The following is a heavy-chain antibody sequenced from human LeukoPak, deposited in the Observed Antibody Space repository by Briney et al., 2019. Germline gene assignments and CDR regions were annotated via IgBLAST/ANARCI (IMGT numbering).Heavy chain of an antibody. CDR2: IIYDGSNK. CDR1: GFTFSIYG. J-gene: IGHJ4*02. V-gene: IGHV3-30*18. CDR3: AKDPSYTAAGIDY. Sequence: GGSLRLSCAASGFTFSIYGMHWVRQAPGKGLEWVAAIIYDGSNKYYADSVKGRFTISRDNSKNTLDLQMSSLRDEDTAVYYCAKDPSYTAAGIDYWGQGTLVTVSS. D-gene: IGHD6-13*01.